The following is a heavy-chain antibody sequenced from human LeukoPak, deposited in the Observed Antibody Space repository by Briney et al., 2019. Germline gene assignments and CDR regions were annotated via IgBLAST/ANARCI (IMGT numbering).Heavy chain of an antibody. J-gene: IGHJ4*02. V-gene: IGHV1-24*01. D-gene: IGHD6-19*01. CDR2: LDSENNKM. CDR1: EYSLSDLS. CDR3: ATDRVYRSSGRSWGFLDY. Sequence: ASVKVSCKISEYSLSDLSIHWVREAPGEGLEWMGGLDSENNKMVYSQKFQGRVTMTEDTSADTAYMELTSLRSEDTAVYFCATDRVYRSSGRSWGFLDYWGQGTLVIVSS.